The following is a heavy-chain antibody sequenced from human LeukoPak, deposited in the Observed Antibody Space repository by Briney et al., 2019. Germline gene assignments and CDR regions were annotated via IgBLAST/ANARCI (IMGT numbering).Heavy chain of an antibody. CDR3: ARGYWDIVVVVAATNAFDI. CDR1: GFTFSSYS. V-gene: IGHV3-21*01. D-gene: IGHD2-15*01. CDR2: ISSSSSYI. Sequence: GGSLRLSCAASGFTFSSYSMNWVRQAPGKGLEWVSSISSSSSYIYYADSVKGRFTISRDNAKNSLYLQMNSLRAEDTAVYYCARGYWDIVVVVAATNAFDIWGQGTMVTVSS. J-gene: IGHJ3*02.